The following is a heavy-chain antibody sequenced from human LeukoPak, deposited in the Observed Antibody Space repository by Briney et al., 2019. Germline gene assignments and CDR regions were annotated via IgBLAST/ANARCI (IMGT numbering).Heavy chain of an antibody. CDR3: ARLHGQQLVRGYYYYYMDV. Sequence: ETLSLTCAVYGGSFSGYYWSWIRQPPGKGLEWIGEINHSGSTNYNPSLKSRVTISVDTSKNQFSLKLSSVTAADTAVYYCARLHGQQLVRGYYYYYMDVWGKGTTVTVSS. CDR1: GGSFSGYY. V-gene: IGHV4-34*01. CDR2: INHSGST. J-gene: IGHJ6*03. D-gene: IGHD6-13*01.